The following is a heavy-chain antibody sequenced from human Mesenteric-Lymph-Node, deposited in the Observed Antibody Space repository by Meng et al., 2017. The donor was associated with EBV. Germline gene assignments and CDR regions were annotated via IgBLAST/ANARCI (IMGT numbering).Heavy chain of an antibody. Sequence: ESAAGLVDLSETLPLPSTVSGCSVSSGSFYWSWIRQPPGKGLEWIGEINHGRSTNYNPSLKSRVTISVDTSKNQFSLKLSSVTAADTAVYYCARIRANSGSGGYDSGFDYWGQGTLVTVSS. CDR2: INHGRST. D-gene: IGHD3-10*01. CDR1: GCSVSSGSFY. CDR3: ARIRANSGSGGYDSGFDY. V-gene: IGHV4-39*07. J-gene: IGHJ4*02.